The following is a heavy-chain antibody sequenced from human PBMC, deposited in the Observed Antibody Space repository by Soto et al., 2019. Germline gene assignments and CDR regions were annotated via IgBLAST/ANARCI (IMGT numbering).Heavy chain of an antibody. Sequence: PSETLSLTCTVSGGSISSSSYYWGWIRQPPGKGLEWIGSIYYSGSTYYNPSLKSRVTISVDTSKNQFSLKLSSVTAADTAVYYCARVSGYYDILTGYYYDAFDIWRQGTMVTVSS. J-gene: IGHJ3*02. CDR2: IYYSGST. CDR1: GGSISSSSYY. CDR3: ARVSGYYDILTGYYYDAFDI. D-gene: IGHD3-9*01. V-gene: IGHV4-39*01.